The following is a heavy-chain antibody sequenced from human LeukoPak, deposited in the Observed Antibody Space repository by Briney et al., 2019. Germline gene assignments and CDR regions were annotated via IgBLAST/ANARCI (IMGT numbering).Heavy chain of an antibody. J-gene: IGHJ3*02. CDR2: ISHSGNS. V-gene: IGHV4-30-4*08. CDR1: GGSISSGDYY. CDR3: ARQPSTRYCSSATCYTLDI. D-gene: IGHD2-2*02. Sequence: PSETLSLTCTVSGGSISSGDYYWSWLRQPPGKGLEWIVYISHSGNSYFNPSLKGRIILSVDTSKNQFSLKLSSVTAADTAVYYCARQPSTRYCSSATCYTLDIWGQGTMVTVSS.